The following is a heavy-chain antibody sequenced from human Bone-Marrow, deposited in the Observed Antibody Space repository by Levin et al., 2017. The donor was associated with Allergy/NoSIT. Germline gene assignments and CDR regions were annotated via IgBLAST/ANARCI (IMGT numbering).Heavy chain of an antibody. CDR3: AREGVAGDFDF. CDR1: GFIFSDYE. CDR2: ISGSSRTI. V-gene: IGHV3-48*03. Sequence: AGGSLRLSCAVSGFIFSDYEMDWVRQAPGKGLEWLSYISGSSRTILYADSVKGRFTVSRDHAKNSLYLQMNSLRAEDTAVYYCAREGVAGDFDFWGQGTLVTVSS. D-gene: IGHD6-19*01. J-gene: IGHJ4*02.